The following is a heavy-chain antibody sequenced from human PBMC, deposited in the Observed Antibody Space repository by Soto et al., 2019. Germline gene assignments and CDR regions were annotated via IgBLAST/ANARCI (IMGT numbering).Heavy chain of an antibody. D-gene: IGHD1-26*01. CDR1: GFTFSSYA. J-gene: IGHJ3*02. V-gene: IGHV3-23*01. CDR2: ISGSGGST. CDR3: AKEGGSYYSAFDI. Sequence: GGSLRLSCAASGFTFSSYAMSWVRQAPGKGLEWVSDISGSGGSTYYADSVKGRFTISRDNSKNTLYLQMNSLRAEDKAVYYCAKEGGSYYSAFDIWGQGTMVTVSS.